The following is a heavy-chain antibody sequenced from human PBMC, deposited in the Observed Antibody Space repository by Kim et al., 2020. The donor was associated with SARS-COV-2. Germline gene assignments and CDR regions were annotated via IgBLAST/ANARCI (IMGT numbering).Heavy chain of an antibody. CDR2: ISTSGGNT. CDR3: AKDGDYKGPGGIFAYFFDY. D-gene: IGHD2-21*01. J-gene: IGHJ4*02. V-gene: IGHV3-23*01. Sequence: GGSLRLSCAASGFTFSSYAMSWVRQAPGKGLEWVSGISTSGGNTHYADSVKGRFTISRDNSKNTLYLQMNSLRAEDTAVYYCAKDGDYKGPGGIFAYFFDYWGQGTLVTVSS. CDR1: GFTFSSYA.